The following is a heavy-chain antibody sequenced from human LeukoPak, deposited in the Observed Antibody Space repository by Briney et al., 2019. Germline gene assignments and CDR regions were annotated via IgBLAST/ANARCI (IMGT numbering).Heavy chain of an antibody. CDR2: IYPGDSDT. V-gene: IGHV5-51*01. CDR1: GYSFTSYW. D-gene: IGHD3-22*01. J-gene: IGHJ3*02. Sequence: GESLKTSCKGSGYSFTSYWIGWVRQMPGKGLEWMGIIYPGDSDTRYSPSFQGQVTISADKSISTAYLQWSSLKASDTAMYYCARHQGGNYDSSGYPDAFDIWGQGTMVTVSS. CDR3: ARHQGGNYDSSGYPDAFDI.